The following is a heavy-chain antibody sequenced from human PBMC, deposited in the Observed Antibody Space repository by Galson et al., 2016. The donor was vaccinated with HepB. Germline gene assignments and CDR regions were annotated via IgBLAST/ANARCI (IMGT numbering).Heavy chain of an antibody. CDR2: SSYTGST. J-gene: IGHJ4*02. V-gene: IGHV4-59*01. Sequence: GRGLEWIGYSSYTGSTYSNPSLESRLTISVDASKNLFSLKLSSVTAADTAVYYCAKVGAYNFDSWGQGILVTVSS. D-gene: IGHD1-1*01. CDR3: AKVGAYNFDS.